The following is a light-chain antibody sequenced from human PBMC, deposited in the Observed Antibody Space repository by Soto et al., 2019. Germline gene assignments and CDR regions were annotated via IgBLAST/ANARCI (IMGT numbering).Light chain of an antibody. CDR2: DAS. J-gene: IGKJ1*01. V-gene: IGKV1-5*01. Sequence: DIQMTQSPSTLSASVEDRVNITCRASQCICRWLAWYQQKPGKAPMLLIYDASTLESGVSSRFSGSGSGTEFTLSISSLQPDDFATFYCQQYYSFPGTVGQGTKVDIK. CDR3: QQYYSFPGT. CDR1: QCICRW.